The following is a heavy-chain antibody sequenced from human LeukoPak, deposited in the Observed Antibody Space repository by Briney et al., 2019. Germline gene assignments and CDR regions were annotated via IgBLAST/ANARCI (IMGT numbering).Heavy chain of an antibody. CDR3: ATTSIAAAVPGCFDY. D-gene: IGHD6-13*01. V-gene: IGHV3-48*03. Sequence: PGGSLILSCAASGFTFGSYEMNWVRQAPGKGLEWVSYISSSGKTIYYADSTKGRFTVSRDNAKNSLYLQMNSLRAEDTAVYYCATTSIAAAVPGCFDYWGQGTLVTVFS. CDR2: ISSSGKTI. J-gene: IGHJ4*02. CDR1: GFTFGSYE.